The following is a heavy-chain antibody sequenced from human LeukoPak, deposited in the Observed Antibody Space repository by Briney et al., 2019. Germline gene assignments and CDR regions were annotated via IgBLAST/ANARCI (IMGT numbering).Heavy chain of an antibody. Sequence: SETLSLTCAVYGGSFSGYYWSWIRQPPGKGLEWIGEINHSGSTNYNPSLKSRATISVDTSKNKFSLKLSSVTAADTAVYYCARWQGAGTDGRFDYWGQGTLVTVSS. V-gene: IGHV4-34*01. CDR1: GGSFSGYY. CDR2: INHSGST. CDR3: ARWQGAGTDGRFDY. D-gene: IGHD1-7*01. J-gene: IGHJ4*02.